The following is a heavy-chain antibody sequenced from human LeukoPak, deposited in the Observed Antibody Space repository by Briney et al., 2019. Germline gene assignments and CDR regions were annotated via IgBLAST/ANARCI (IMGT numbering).Heavy chain of an antibody. CDR1: GLPFSNTY. D-gene: IGHD2-15*01. J-gene: IGHJ3*02. Sequence: PGGSLSLSCAASGLPFSNTYMSWGRQAPGKGLKWVSYISRSGDTIYYADSVKGRFTISRDNAKNSLYLQMNSLRAEDTAVYYCARDSIVVADDAFDIWGQGTMVTVS. CDR3: ARDSIVVADDAFDI. V-gene: IGHV3-11*04. CDR2: ISRSGDTI.